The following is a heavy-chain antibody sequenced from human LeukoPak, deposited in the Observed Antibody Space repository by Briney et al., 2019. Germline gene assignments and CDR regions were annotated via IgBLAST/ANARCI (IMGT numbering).Heavy chain of an antibody. CDR1: GGSISSYY. D-gene: IGHD2-15*01. CDR2: IYYSGST. Sequence: PSETLSLTCTVSGGSISSYYWSWIRQPPGKGLEWIGYIYYSGSTNYNPSLKSRVTISVDTSKNQFSLKLSSVTAADTAVYYCASHLVVAATPLWFDPWGQGTLVTVSS. CDR3: ASHLVVAATPLWFDP. J-gene: IGHJ5*02. V-gene: IGHV4-59*01.